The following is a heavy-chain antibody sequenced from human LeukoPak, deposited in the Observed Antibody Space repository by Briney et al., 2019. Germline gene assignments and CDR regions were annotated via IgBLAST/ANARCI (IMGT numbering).Heavy chain of an antibody. CDR3: ARERAAAGSANDAFDI. CDR2: INPNSGGT. CDR1: GYTFTGYY. Sequence: GASVKVSCKASGYTFTGYYMHWVRQAPGQGLEWMGWINPNSGGTNYAQKFQGRVTMTRDTSISTAYMELSRLRSDDTAVYYCARERAAAGSANDAFDIWGQGTMVTVSS. V-gene: IGHV1-2*02. D-gene: IGHD6-13*01. J-gene: IGHJ3*02.